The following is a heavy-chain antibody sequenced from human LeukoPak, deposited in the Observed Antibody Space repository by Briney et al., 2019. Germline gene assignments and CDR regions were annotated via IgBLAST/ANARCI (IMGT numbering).Heavy chain of an antibody. Sequence: GESLKISCKGSGYSFTSYWIGWVRQMPGKGLEWMGIIYPGDSDTRYSPSFQGQVTISADKSISTAYLQWSSLKASDTAIYYCAKIFGSWSYYNALDYWGQGTLVTVSS. J-gene: IGHJ4*02. CDR2: IYPGDSDT. CDR1: GYSFTSYW. D-gene: IGHD3-10*01. CDR3: AKIFGSWSYYNALDY. V-gene: IGHV5-51*01.